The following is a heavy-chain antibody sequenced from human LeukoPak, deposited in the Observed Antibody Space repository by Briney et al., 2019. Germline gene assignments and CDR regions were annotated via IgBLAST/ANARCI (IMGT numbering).Heavy chain of an antibody. CDR3: ARGFRYYGSGIDY. J-gene: IGHJ4*02. CDR2: ISTNGGST. CDR1: GFTFSEYS. D-gene: IGHD3-10*01. Sequence: GGSLGLSCAASGFTFSEYSMHWVREAPGKGLEYVSAISTNGGSTYYANSVKGRFTISRDDPKNTLDLQMGSLRPEDMAVYYCARGFRYYGSGIDYWGQGTLVTVSS. V-gene: IGHV3-64*01.